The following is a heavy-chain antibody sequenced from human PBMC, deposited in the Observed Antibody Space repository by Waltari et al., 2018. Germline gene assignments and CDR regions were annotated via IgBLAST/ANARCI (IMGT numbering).Heavy chain of an antibody. D-gene: IGHD6-13*01. CDR2: IIPIFGTA. V-gene: IGHV1-69*05. CDR3: ARNRIAAAGSYYYYGMDV. Sequence: QVQLVQSGAEVKKPGSSVTVSCKASGGTFSSYAISWVRQAPGQGLEWMGGIIPIFGTANYEQKFQWRVTITTDESTSTAYMELSSLRSEDTAVYYCARNRIAAAGSYYYYGMDVWGQGTTVTVSS. J-gene: IGHJ6*02. CDR1: GGTFSSYA.